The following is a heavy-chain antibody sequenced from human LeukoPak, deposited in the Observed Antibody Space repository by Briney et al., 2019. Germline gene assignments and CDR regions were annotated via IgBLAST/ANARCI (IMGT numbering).Heavy chain of an antibody. J-gene: IGHJ4*02. D-gene: IGHD3-22*01. Sequence: GGSLRLSCAASGFTFSSYDMTWVRQAPGKGLEWVSGISGSAGSKDYADSVKGRFTISRDNAKNSLYLQMNSLRAEDTAVYYCAGDDSSGYWDYWGQGTLVTVPS. CDR2: ISGSAGSK. CDR3: AGDDSSGYWDY. CDR1: GFTFSSYD. V-gene: IGHV3-23*01.